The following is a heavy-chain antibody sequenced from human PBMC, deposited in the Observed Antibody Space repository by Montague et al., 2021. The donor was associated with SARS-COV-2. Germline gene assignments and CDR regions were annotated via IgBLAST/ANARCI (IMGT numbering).Heavy chain of an antibody. Sequence: SLRLSCAASGFTFSSYSMNWVRQAPGKGLKWAPSISSSSSYIYYADSVKGRFTIPRDNAKNSLYLQMNSLRAEDTAVYYCARDPHYDILTGYYSYWGQGTLVTVSS. CDR1: GFTFSSYS. CDR3: ARDPHYDILTGYYSY. J-gene: IGHJ4*02. V-gene: IGHV3-21*01. D-gene: IGHD3-9*01. CDR2: ISSSSSYI.